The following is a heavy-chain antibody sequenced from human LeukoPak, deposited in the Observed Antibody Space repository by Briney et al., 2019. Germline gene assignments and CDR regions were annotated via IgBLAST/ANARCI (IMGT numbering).Heavy chain of an antibody. CDR3: ARDHLGWGLAVELDY. D-gene: IGHD6-19*01. V-gene: IGHV3-11*01. J-gene: IGHJ4*02. Sequence: GGSLGLSCAASGFTFSDYYMTWIRQAPGKGLEWVSYISSGSNIIYYADSVKGRFTISRDNAKHSLYLQMNSLRAEDTAIYYCARDHLGWGLAVELDYWGQGTLVTVSS. CDR1: GFTFSDYY. CDR2: ISSGSNII.